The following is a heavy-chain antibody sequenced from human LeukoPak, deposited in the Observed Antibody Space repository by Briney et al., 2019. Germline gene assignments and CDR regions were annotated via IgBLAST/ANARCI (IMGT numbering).Heavy chain of an antibody. CDR3: AKKFPGTVAAGPDH. CDR1: GFTFSSYG. CDR2: ISYDGSNK. V-gene: IGHV3-30*18. D-gene: IGHD6-13*01. Sequence: GRSLRLSCAASGFTFSSYGMHWVRQAPGKGLEWVAIISYDGSNKYYADSVQGRFTISRDNSKNTLYLQMNSLRAEDTAVYYCAKKFPGTVAAGPDHWGQGTLVTVSS. J-gene: IGHJ4*02.